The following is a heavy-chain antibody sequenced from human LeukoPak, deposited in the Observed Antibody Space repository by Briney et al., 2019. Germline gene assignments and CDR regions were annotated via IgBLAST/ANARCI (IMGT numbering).Heavy chain of an antibody. CDR2: IDPVDSDT. Sequence: GEPLKTSCKGSGYSFTSYWSGWGRQLPAKGREGMGIIDPVDSDTRYSPSFQGPVTISADKSISTAYLQWSSLKASDTAMYYCASQGEQLRSYYYYYYMDVWXXXTTVTVSS. J-gene: IGHJ6*03. D-gene: IGHD6-13*01. CDR1: GYSFTSYW. V-gene: IGHV5-51*01. CDR3: ASQGEQLRSYYYYYYMDV.